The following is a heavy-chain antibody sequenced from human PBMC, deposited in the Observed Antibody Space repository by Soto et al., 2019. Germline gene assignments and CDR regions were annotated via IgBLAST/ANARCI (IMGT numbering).Heavy chain of an antibody. D-gene: IGHD6-6*01. Sequence: EVQLLESGGGLVQPGGSLRLSCAASGFTFSSYAMSWVRQAPGKGLEWVSAISGSGGSTYYADSVKGRFTISRDNSKNTLYLQMNSLRAEDTAVYYCAKDRVAAQMTTRNWFDPWGQGTLVTVSS. J-gene: IGHJ5*02. CDR2: ISGSGGST. CDR3: AKDRVAAQMTTRNWFDP. V-gene: IGHV3-23*01. CDR1: GFTFSSYA.